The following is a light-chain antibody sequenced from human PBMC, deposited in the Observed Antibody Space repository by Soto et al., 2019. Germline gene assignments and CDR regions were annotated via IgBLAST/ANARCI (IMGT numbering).Light chain of an antibody. CDR2: GAS. Sequence: EIVLTQSPGTLSLSPGERATLSCRASQSVRSSYLAWYQQKPGQAPRLLIYGASSRATGIPDRFSGSGSGTDFTLTISRLEPEDFAVYYCQQYGTSPVTFAPGTKVDIK. CDR1: QSVRSSY. J-gene: IGKJ3*01. CDR3: QQYGTSPVT. V-gene: IGKV3-20*01.